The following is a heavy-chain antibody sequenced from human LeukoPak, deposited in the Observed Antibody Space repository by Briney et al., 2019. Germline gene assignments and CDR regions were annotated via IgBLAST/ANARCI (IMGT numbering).Heavy chain of an antibody. CDR3: AKAYCGGDCYSLVGAFDI. J-gene: IGHJ3*02. D-gene: IGHD2-21*02. CDR2: IWYDGSNK. V-gene: IGHV3-33*06. CDR1: GFTFSSYG. Sequence: GGSLRLSCAASGFTFSSYGMHWVRQAPGKGLEWVAVIWYDGSNKYYADSVKGRFTISRDNSKNTLYLQMNSLRAEDTAVYYCAKAYCGGDCYSLVGAFDIWGQGTMVTVSP.